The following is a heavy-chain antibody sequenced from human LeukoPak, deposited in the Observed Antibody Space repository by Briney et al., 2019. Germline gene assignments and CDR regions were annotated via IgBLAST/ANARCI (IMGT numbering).Heavy chain of an antibody. J-gene: IGHJ4*02. Sequence: PGGSLRLSCAVSGFTFSDYWVTWVRQTPGKGLEFVANINRDGSVKNYVGSVKGRFTISRDNAKNSLYLQMTSLRVDDTAIYYCARDPGFSSFDYWGQGTLVTVSS. D-gene: IGHD3-3*02. CDR1: GFTFSDYW. V-gene: IGHV3-7*01. CDR3: ARDPGFSSFDY. CDR2: INRDGSVK.